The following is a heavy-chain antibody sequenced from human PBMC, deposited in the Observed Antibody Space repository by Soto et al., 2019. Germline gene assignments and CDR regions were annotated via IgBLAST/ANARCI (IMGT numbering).Heavy chain of an antibody. CDR3: ARGRYGDY. CDR2: ISAHNGNT. V-gene: IGHV1-18*01. Sequence: QVHLVQSGAEVKKPGASVKVSCKGSGYAFTTYGITWVRQAPGHGLEWMGWISAHNGNTNYAQKLQGRVTVTRDTSTSTAYMELRSLRSDDTAVYYCARGRYGDYGGQGALVTVSS. CDR1: GYAFTTYG. D-gene: IGHD1-1*01. J-gene: IGHJ4*02.